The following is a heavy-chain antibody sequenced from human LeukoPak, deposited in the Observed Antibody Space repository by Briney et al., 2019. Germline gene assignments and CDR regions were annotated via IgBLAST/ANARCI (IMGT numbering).Heavy chain of an antibody. J-gene: IGHJ4*02. V-gene: IGHV1-69*05. CDR3: SRINYYYYDSSGYKNYKRYLGEFDY. CDR2: IIPIFGTA. CDR1: GGTFSSYA. D-gene: IGHD3-22*01. Sequence: SVKVSCKASGGTFSSYAISWVRQAPGQGIEWMGGIIPIFGTANYAQKFQGRVTITTDESTSTAYIELSSLRSEDTAVYYCSRINYYYYDSSGYKNYKRYLGEFDYWGQGTLVTVSS.